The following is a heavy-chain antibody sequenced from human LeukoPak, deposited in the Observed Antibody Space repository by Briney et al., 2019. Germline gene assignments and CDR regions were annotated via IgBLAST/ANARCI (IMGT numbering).Heavy chain of an antibody. Sequence: LETLSLTCTVSGGSIISSSYYWGWIRQPPGKGLGWIGSIYYSGSTYYNPSLKSRVTISVDTSKNQFSLKLSSVTAAAAAVYYCGRHRKGLNRETNWCDPLGQGTMVTVSS. CDR2: IYYSGST. CDR1: GGSIISSSYY. CDR3: GRHRKGLNRETNWCDP. J-gene: IGHJ5*02. V-gene: IGHV4-39*01. D-gene: IGHD1-14*01.